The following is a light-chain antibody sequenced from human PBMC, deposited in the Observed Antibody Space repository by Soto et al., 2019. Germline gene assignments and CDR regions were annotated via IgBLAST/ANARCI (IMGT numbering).Light chain of an antibody. CDR1: QTVRSSS. J-gene: IGKJ1*01. CDR3: QQYGSTPT. CDR2: GAS. Sequence: DIVLTQSPGTLSLSPGERATLSCRASQTVRSSSLAWYQQKPGQAPRLLIYGASSRATGIPDRFTGSGSGTDFTLTISRLEPEDFAVYYCQQYGSTPTFGQGTKVDIK. V-gene: IGKV3-20*01.